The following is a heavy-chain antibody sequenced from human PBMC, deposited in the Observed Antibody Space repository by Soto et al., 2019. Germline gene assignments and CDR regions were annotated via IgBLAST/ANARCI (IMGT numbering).Heavy chain of an antibody. V-gene: IGHV3-33*01. CDR2: IWYDGSKK. Sequence: SLRLSCAASGFIFSSYAMHWVRQAPGRGLEWVAVIWYDGSKKYYADSVKGRFTISRDISENTLSLQMNSLRADDTAVYFCARGGYRDYYGMDVWGQVTTVTVSS. CDR3: ARGGYRDYYGMDV. D-gene: IGHD5-18*01. J-gene: IGHJ6*02. CDR1: GFIFSSYA.